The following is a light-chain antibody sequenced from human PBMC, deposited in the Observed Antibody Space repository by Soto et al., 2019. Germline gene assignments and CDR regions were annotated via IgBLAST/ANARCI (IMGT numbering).Light chain of an antibody. J-gene: IGKJ1*01. CDR1: QSIRSY. Sequence: DIQMTQSPSSLSASVGDRVTITCRASQSIRSYLSWYQQKVGEAPNLLIYATSTLQTGVPSRFSGSGSGTSFTLTISSLQPEDFATYYCQQNYDTSWTLGQGTKVEIK. CDR2: ATS. CDR3: QQNYDTSWT. V-gene: IGKV1-39*01.